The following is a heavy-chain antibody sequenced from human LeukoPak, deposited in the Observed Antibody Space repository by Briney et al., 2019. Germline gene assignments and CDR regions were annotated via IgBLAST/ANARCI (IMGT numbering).Heavy chain of an antibody. CDR2: ISGSFCVT. J-gene: IGHJ4*02. D-gene: IGHD6-19*01. Sequence: GGSLRLSCAASGFIFSDNAMSWVRQAPGKGLEWVSSISGSFCVTYYPDSVKRRFTISRHNSKNTLYLQVNSLGAEDTAVYYCVKNGPVNGWFAEFASWGQGTLVTVSS. CDR3: VKNGPVNGWFAEFAS. V-gene: IGHV3-23*01. CDR1: GFIFSDNA.